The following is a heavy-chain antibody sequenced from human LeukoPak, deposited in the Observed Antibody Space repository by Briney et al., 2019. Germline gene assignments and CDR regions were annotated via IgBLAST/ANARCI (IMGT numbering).Heavy chain of an antibody. CDR1: GGTFSSYA. Sequence: SVKVSCKASGGTFSSYAISWVRQAPGQGLEWMGGIIPIFGTANYAQKFQGRVTITADESTSTAYMELSSLRSEDTAVYYCARGKDWNAYYYYGMDVWGQGTTVTVSS. CDR3: ARGKDWNAYYYYGMDV. D-gene: IGHD1-1*01. CDR2: IIPIFGTA. V-gene: IGHV1-69*01. J-gene: IGHJ6*02.